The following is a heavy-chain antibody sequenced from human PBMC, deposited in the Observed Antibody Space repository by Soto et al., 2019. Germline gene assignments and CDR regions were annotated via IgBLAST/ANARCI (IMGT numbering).Heavy chain of an antibody. CDR3: ASGTKPPHIVVVPAAIFDY. Sequence: SETLSPTCTVSGYSISSGYYWGWIRQPPGKGLEWIGSIYHSGSTYYNPSLKSRVTISVDTSKNQFSLKLSSVTAADTAVYYCASGTKPPHIVVVPAAIFDYWGQGTLVTVSS. CDR1: GYSISSGYY. D-gene: IGHD2-2*01. V-gene: IGHV4-38-2*02. CDR2: IYHSGST. J-gene: IGHJ4*02.